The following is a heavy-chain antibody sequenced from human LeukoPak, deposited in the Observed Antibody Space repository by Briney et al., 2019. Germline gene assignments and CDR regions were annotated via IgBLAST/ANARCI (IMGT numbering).Heavy chain of an antibody. CDR1: GGSFSGYY. V-gene: IGHV4-34*01. CDR2: IYHSGST. CDR3: ARGRSTYYDILTGCLFDY. D-gene: IGHD3-9*01. J-gene: IGHJ4*02. Sequence: SETLSLTCAVYGGSFSGYYWSWIRQPPGKGLEWIGEIYHSGSTNYNPSLKSRVTISVDTSKNQFSLKLSSVTAADTAVYYCARGRSTYYDILTGCLFDYWGQGTLVTVSS.